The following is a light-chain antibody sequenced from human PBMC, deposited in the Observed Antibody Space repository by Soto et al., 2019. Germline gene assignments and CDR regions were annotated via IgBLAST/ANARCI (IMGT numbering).Light chain of an antibody. J-gene: IGLJ2*01. Sequence: VLTKPPSASGTPGQRVTISCSGSRSNIGSNTVNWYQQLPGTAPKVLIYSNNQRPSGVPDRFSGSRSGTSASLAISGLQSEDEADYYCAAWDGSLNGVLFGGGTKLTVL. V-gene: IGLV1-44*01. CDR1: RSNIGSNT. CDR2: SNN. CDR3: AAWDGSLNGVL.